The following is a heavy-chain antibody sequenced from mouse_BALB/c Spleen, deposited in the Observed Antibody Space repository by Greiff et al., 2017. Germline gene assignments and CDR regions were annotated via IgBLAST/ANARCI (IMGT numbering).Heavy chain of an antibody. J-gene: IGHJ4*01. Sequence: EVKLVESGGGLVKPGGSLKLSCAASGFAFSSYDMSWVRQTPEKRLEWVAYISSGGGSTYYPDTVKGRFTISRDNAKNTLYLQMSSLKSEDTPMYYCARDYAYAMDYWGQGTSVTVSS. CDR1: GFAFSSYD. CDR3: ARDYAYAMDY. CDR2: ISSGGGST. D-gene: IGHD2-4*01. V-gene: IGHV5-12-1*01.